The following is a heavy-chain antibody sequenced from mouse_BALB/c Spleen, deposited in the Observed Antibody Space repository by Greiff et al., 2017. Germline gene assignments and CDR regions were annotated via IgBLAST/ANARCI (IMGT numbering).Heavy chain of an antibody. D-gene: IGHD1-2*01. Sequence: DVQLQESGPGLVKPSQSLSLTCTVTGYSITSDYAWNWIRQFPGNKLEWMGYISYSGSTSYNPSLKSRISITRDTSKNQFFLQLNSVTTEDTATYYCARQVLRHYYAMDYWGQGTSVTVSS. J-gene: IGHJ4*01. CDR2: ISYSGST. V-gene: IGHV3-2*02. CDR3: ARQVLRHYYAMDY. CDR1: GYSITSDYA.